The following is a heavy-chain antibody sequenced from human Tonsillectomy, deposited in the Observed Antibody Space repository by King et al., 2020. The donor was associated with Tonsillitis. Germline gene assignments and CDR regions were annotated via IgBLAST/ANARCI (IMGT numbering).Heavy chain of an antibody. V-gene: IGHV3-15*01. Sequence: VQLVESGGGLVKPGGSLRLSCAASGFTFSNAWMSWVRQAPGKGLEWVGRIKSKIDGGTTDYAAPVKGRFTISRDNAKNSVYLQMNSLRAEDTAVYYCARGVGLAKKYFYMDVWGKGTTVTVSS. CDR2: IKSKIDGGTT. J-gene: IGHJ6*03. CDR1: GFTFSNAW. CDR3: ARGVGLAKKYFYMDV. D-gene: IGHD6-19*01.